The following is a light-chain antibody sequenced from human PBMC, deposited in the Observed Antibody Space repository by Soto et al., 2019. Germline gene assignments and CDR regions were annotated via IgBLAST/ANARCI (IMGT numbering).Light chain of an antibody. CDR3: YSAADNNPV. CDR1: VLAKKY. Sequence: SYELTQPSSVSVSPGQTARITCSGDVLAKKYARWFQQKPGQAPVLVIYKDSERPSGIPERFSGSSSGTTVTLTISGAQVEDEADYHCYSAADNNPVFGGGTRLTVL. CDR2: KDS. V-gene: IGLV3-27*01. J-gene: IGLJ3*02.